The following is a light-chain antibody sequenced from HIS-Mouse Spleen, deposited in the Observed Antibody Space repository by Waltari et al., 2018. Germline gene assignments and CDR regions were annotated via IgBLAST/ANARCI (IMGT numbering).Light chain of an antibody. CDR2: LNSDGSH. Sequence: QLVLTQSPSASASLGASVKLTCTLSSGHSSYAIALHQQQPEKGPRYLMKLNSDGSHSKGDGIPDRFSGSSSGAERYLTISSLQSEDEADYYCQTWGPVVFGGGTKLTVL. CDR1: SGHSSYA. V-gene: IGLV4-69*01. J-gene: IGLJ2*01. CDR3: QTWGPVV.